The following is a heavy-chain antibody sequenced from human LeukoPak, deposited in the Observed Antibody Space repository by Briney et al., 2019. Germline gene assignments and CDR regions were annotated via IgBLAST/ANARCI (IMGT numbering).Heavy chain of an antibody. CDR3: ARGISGYSGYDY. J-gene: IGHJ4*02. D-gene: IGHD5-12*01. Sequence: PGGSLRLSCAASGFTVSSNYMSWFRQAPGKGLEWVSIFWNAGDTHYADSVKGRFSISRDNSKNTLYLQMNNLRGEDTAVYYCARGISGYSGYDYWGQGTLVTVSS. CDR2: FWNAGDT. V-gene: IGHV3-66*01. CDR1: GFTVSSNY.